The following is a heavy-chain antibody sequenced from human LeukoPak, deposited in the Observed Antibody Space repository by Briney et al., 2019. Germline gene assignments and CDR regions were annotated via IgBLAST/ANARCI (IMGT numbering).Heavy chain of an antibody. D-gene: IGHD2-2*02. J-gene: IGHJ6*03. CDR2: INPNSGGT. V-gene: IGHV1-2*02. Sequence: ASVKVSCKASGYTFTGYYMHWVRQAPGQGLEWMGWINPNSGGTNYQGRVTMARDTSISTAYMELSGLRSDDTAVYYCASRAIVVVPAAIIRYDYYYMDVWGKGTTVTVSS. CDR1: GYTFTGYY. CDR3: ASRAIVVVPAAIIRYDYYYMDV.